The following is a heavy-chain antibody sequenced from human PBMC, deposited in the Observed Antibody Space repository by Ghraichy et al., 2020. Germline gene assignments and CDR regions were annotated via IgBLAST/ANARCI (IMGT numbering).Heavy chain of an antibody. CDR3: VPRIAVPGSADF. Sequence: GGSLRLSCSASGFSFSSFDMHWVRQAPGKGLEYVSAITNNGRSTYYADSVKGRFTISRDNSKNTLYLQMSSLRAEDTAVYYCVPRIAVPGSADFWGQGTLVTVSS. D-gene: IGHD6-13*01. CDR1: GFSFSSFD. CDR2: ITNNGRST. V-gene: IGHV3-64D*06. J-gene: IGHJ4*02.